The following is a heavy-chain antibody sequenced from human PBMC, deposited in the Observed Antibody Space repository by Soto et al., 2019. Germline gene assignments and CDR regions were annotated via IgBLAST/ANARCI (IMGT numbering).Heavy chain of an antibody. V-gene: IGHV4-34*01. J-gene: IGHJ4*02. CDR2: INHSGST. D-gene: IGHD3-10*01. CDR1: GGSFSGYY. CDR3: GGRTYFYCSGSQVGD. Sequence: QVQLQQWGAGLLKPSETLSLTCAVYGGSFSGYYWSWIRQPPGKGLEWIGEINHSGSTNYNPSPKRRVAISVSTSKNQVSLKLGSVGGAGTAVYYCGGRTYFYCSGSQVGDWGQGTLVTVSS.